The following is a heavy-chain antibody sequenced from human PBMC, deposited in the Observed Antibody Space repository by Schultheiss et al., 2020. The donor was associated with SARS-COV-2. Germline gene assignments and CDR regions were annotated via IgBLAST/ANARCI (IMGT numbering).Heavy chain of an antibody. CDR1: GYTFTSYY. D-gene: IGHD4-17*01. CDR3: ARESLTTVTTWARDLFDY. J-gene: IGHJ4*02. CDR2: INPSGGST. V-gene: IGHV1-46*01. Sequence: ASVKVSCKASGYTFTSYYMHWVRQAPGQGLEWMGIINPSGGSTSYAQKFQGRVTMTRDTSTSTVYMELSSLRSEDTAVYYCARESLTTVTTWARDLFDYWGQGTLVTVSS.